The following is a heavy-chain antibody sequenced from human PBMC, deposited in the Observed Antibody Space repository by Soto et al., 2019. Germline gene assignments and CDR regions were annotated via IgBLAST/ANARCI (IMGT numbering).Heavy chain of an antibody. CDR1: GGSISSSSYC. CDR2: IYYSGST. D-gene: IGHD3-3*01. Sequence: PSETLSLTCTVSGGSISSSSYCWGWIRQPPGKGLEWIGSIYYSGSTYYNPSLKSRVTISVDTSKNQFSLKLSSVTAADTAVYYCASDDFWSGYYEAFDIWGQGTMVTVSS. CDR3: ASDDFWSGYYEAFDI. V-gene: IGHV4-39*01. J-gene: IGHJ3*02.